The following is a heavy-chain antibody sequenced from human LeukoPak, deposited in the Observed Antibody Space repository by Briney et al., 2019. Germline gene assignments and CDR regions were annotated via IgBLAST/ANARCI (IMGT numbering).Heavy chain of an antibody. J-gene: IGHJ6*03. Sequence: GGSLRLSCAASGFTFSSYGMHWVRQAPGKGLEWVAVISYDGSNKYYADSVKGRFTISRDNSKNTLYLQMNSLRAEDTAVYYCARDGWSQLGYYYYYMDVWGKGTTVTVSS. D-gene: IGHD2-21*02. CDR2: ISYDGSNK. CDR3: ARDGWSQLGYYYYYMDV. CDR1: GFTFSSYG. V-gene: IGHV3-30*03.